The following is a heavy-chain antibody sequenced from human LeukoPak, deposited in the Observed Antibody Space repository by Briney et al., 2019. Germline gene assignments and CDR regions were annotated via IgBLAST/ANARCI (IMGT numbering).Heavy chain of an antibody. D-gene: IGHD2-8*01. CDR1: GFTVSSNY. V-gene: IGHV3-53*01. J-gene: IGHJ5*02. CDR3: AKDVRRYNGACT. Sequence: GGSLRLSCAASGFTVSSNYMSWVRQAPGKGLEWVSVIYSGGSTYYADSVKGRFTISRDNSKNTLSLQMNSLRVEDTAIYYCAKDVRRYNGACTWGQGTLVTVSS. CDR2: IYSGGST.